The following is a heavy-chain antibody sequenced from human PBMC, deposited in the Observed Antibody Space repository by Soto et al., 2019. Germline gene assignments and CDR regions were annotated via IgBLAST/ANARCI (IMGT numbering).Heavy chain of an antibody. J-gene: IGHJ6*03. CDR2: INHSGSI. CDR3: VRRPLGPPYSMDV. Sequence: PSETLSLTCAVYGGSFSGYYWSWIRQPPGKGLEWIGEINHSGSINYNPSLKSRVTISVDTSKNQFSLKLSSVTAADTAVYYCVRRPLGPPYSMDVWGKGTTVTVSS. V-gene: IGHV4-34*01. CDR1: GGSFSGYY.